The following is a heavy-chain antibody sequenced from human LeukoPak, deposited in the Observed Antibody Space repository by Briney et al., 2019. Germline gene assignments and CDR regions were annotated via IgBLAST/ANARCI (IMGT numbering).Heavy chain of an antibody. CDR2: FDPEDGET. V-gene: IGHV1-24*01. CDR3: ATVAVYSSGWPLKYYFDY. CDR1: GYTLTELS. J-gene: IGHJ4*02. Sequence: ASVTVSCKVSGYTLTELSMHWVRQAPGKGLEWMGGFDPEDGETIYAQKFQGRVTMTEDTSTDTAYMELSSLRSEDTAVYYCATVAVYSSGWPLKYYFDYWGQGTLVTVSS. D-gene: IGHD6-19*01.